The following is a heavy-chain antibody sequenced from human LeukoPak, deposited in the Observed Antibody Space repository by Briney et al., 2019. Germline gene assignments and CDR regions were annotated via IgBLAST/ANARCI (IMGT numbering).Heavy chain of an antibody. V-gene: IGHV1-2*06. CDR2: INPNSGAT. J-gene: IGHJ4*02. Sequence: ASVKVSCKASGYTFTGYSMHWVRQAPGQGLEWMGRINPNSGATNYAQKFQGRVTMTTDTSTSTAYMELSRLRSDDTAVCYCARSVQRYCSGGSCYSNFSPRDYWGQGTLVTVSS. CDR1: GYTFTGYS. D-gene: IGHD2-15*01. CDR3: ARSVQRYCSGGSCYSNFSPRDY.